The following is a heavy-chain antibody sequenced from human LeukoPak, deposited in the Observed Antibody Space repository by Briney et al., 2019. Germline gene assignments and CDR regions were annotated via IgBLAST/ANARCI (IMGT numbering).Heavy chain of an antibody. V-gene: IGHV1-18*01. CDR1: GYTFTSYG. D-gene: IGHD6-19*01. J-gene: IGHJ4*02. Sequence: ASVKVSCKASGYTFTSYGISWVRQAPGQGLEWMGWISAYNGNTNYAQKLQGRVTMTTDTPTSTAYMELRSLRSDDTAVYYCARQWLPNGYFDYWGQGTLVTVSS. CDR3: ARQWLPNGYFDY. CDR2: ISAYNGNT.